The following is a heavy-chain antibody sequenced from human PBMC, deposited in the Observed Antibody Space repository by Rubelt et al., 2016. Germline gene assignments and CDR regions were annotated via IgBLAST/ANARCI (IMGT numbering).Heavy chain of an antibody. J-gene: IGHJ5*02. D-gene: IGHD5-18*01. Sequence: QVQLQESGPGLVKPSETLSLTCTVSGGSISSYYWSWIRQPPGKGLEWIGYIYYSGSPNSNPSLNASCCISVNRSNNRFSLEVGCEEAADRAGYYWARAKSQLWLKYNWVDPWGQGTLVTVSS. CDR3: ARAKSQLWLKYNWVDP. CDR1: GGSISSYY. V-gene: IGHV4-59*01. CDR2: IYYSGSP.